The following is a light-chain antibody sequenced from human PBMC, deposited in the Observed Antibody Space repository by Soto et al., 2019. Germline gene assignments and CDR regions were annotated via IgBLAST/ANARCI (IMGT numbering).Light chain of an antibody. Sequence: DIILTHSTDTLSLSPGERATLSCRASQSFXSYFGWYQQKPGQAPRLLXDGASSRATGIPDRLSGSGSGTDFTLTISRLEPEDFAVYYCQQYGSAPQTFGQGTKVDIK. CDR3: QQYGSAPQT. CDR2: GAS. CDR1: QSFXSY. V-gene: IGKV3-20*01. J-gene: IGKJ1*01.